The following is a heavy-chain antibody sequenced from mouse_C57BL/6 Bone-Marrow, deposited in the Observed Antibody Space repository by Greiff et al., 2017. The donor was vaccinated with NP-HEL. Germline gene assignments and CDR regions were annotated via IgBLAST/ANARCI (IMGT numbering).Heavy chain of an antibody. CDR2: IHPSDSDT. CDR1: GYTFTSYW. Sequence: QVQLQQPGAELVKPGASVKVSCKASGYTFTSYWMHWVKQRPGQGLEWIGRIHPSDSDTNYNQKFKGKATLTVDKSSSTAYMQLSSLTSEDSAVYYCAIEERALIYYDYDGYYFDYWGQGTTLTVSS. J-gene: IGHJ2*01. D-gene: IGHD2-4*01. V-gene: IGHV1-74*01. CDR3: AIEERALIYYDYDGYYFDY.